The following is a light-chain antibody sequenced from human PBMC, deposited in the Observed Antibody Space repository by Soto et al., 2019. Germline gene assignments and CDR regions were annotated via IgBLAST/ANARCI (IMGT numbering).Light chain of an antibody. CDR3: CSYADTTTWV. CDR2: EVT. Sequence: LTQPASVSGSPGQSITISCTGTSSDVGSHNFVSWYQQRPGKAPKLMIFEVTKRPSGVSDRFSASKSGNTASLTISGVRAEDEADYYCCSYADTTTWVFGGGTKVTVL. CDR1: SSDVGSHNF. V-gene: IGLV2-23*02. J-gene: IGLJ3*02.